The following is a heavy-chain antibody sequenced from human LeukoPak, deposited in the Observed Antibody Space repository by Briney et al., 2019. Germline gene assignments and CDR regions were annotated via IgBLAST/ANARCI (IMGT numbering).Heavy chain of an antibody. CDR2: INHSGST. CDR3: ARGFITMVRGVIVSSGYYYYYYMDV. CDR1: GGSFSGYY. D-gene: IGHD3-10*01. V-gene: IGHV4-34*01. J-gene: IGHJ6*03. Sequence: SETLSLTCAVYGGSFSGYYWSWIRQPPGKGLEWIGEINHSGSTNYNPSLKSRVTISVDTSKNQFSLKLSPVTAADTAVYYCARGFITMVRGVIVSSGYYYYYYMDVWGKGTTVTVSS.